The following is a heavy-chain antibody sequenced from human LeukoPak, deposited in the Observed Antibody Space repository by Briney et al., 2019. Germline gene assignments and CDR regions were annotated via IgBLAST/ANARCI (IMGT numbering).Heavy chain of an antibody. J-gene: IGHJ4*02. D-gene: IGHD3-10*01. CDR2: IYYSGST. CDR1: GGSISSYY. CDR3: ARNMVRGVIISPYFDY. Sequence: SETLSLTCTVSGGSISSYYWSWIRQPQGKGLEWIGYIYYSGSTNYNPSLKSRVTISVDTSKNQFSLKLSSVTAADTAVYYCARNMVRGVIISPYFDYWGQGTLVTVSS. V-gene: IGHV4-59*01.